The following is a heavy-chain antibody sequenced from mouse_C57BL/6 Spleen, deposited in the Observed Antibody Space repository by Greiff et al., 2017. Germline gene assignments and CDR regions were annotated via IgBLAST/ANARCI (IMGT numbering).Heavy chain of an antibody. J-gene: IGHJ4*01. V-gene: IGHV2-5*01. CDR1: GFSLTSYG. CDR2: IWRGGST. Sequence: QVQLQQSGPGLVQPSQSLSITCTVSGFSLTSYGVHWVRQSPGKGLEWLGVIWRGGSTDYNAAFMSRLSITKYNSKSQVFFKMNSLQADDTAIYYCAKNEDYYYAMDYWGQGTSVTVSS. CDR3: AKNEDYYYAMDY.